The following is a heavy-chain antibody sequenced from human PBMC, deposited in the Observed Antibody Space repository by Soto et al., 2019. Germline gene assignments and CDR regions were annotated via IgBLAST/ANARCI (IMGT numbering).Heavy chain of an antibody. D-gene: IGHD4-17*01. CDR1: GFTDYY. J-gene: IGHJ6*02. CDR2: VNPSSGGT. Sequence: ASVKVSCKASGFTDYYIHWVRQAPGQGLEWLGWVNPSSGGTNYAQKFQGRVAMTRDTFISTAYMELSRLQSDGTAVYYCAREGSADYGSYGVDVWGQGTTVTVSS. CDR3: AREGSADYGSYGVDV. V-gene: IGHV1-2*02.